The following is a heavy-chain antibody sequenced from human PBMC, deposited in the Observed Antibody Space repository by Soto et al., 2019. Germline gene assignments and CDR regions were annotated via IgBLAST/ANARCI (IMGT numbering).Heavy chain of an antibody. CDR3: ARQVMVAAKGIFDY. D-gene: IGHD2-15*01. CDR1: GGSSSSSSYY. J-gene: IGHJ4*02. V-gene: IGHV4-39*01. CDR2: IYYSGST. Sequence: LETLSLTCTVSGGSSSSSSYYWGWIRQPPGKGLEWIGSIYYSGSTYYNPSLKSRVTISVDTSKNQFSLKLSSVTAADTAVYYCARQVMVAAKGIFDYWGQGTLVTVS.